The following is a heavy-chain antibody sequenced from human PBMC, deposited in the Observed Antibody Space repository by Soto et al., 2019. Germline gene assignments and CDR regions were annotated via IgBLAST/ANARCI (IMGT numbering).Heavy chain of an antibody. V-gene: IGHV3-33*01. J-gene: IGHJ6*02. Sequence: GGSLRLSCAASGFIFSNYAMHWVRQAPGKGLEWVAVVWFDGSNTYYADSVKGRFTIARDNSKNTLYLQMNSLRAEDTAVYYCAREGVRGMDVWGQGTTVTVSS. D-gene: IGHD3-16*01. CDR1: GFIFSNYA. CDR2: VWFDGSNT. CDR3: AREGVRGMDV.